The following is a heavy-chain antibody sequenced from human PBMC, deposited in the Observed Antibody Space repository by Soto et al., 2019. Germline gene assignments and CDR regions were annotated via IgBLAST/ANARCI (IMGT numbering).Heavy chain of an antibody. CDR1: GFTFGDFA. J-gene: IGHJ6*03. Sequence: EVQLVESGGGLVQPGRSLSLSCVGSGFTFGDFAMHWVRQAPGKGLEWVSGISWNSNKIGYADSVKVRFTISRDNAENSLPPAMNSLTSEDTAVYDCHRGNMLRGLPHNYPYMDVWGTGTSVTVSS. D-gene: IGHD3-10*01. CDR3: HRGNMLRGLPHNYPYMDV. V-gene: IGHV3-9*01. CDR2: ISWNSNKI.